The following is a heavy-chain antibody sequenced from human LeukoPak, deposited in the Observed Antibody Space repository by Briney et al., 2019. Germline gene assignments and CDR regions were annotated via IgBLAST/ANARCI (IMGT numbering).Heavy chain of an antibody. CDR2: ISYDGGYK. CDR1: GFTFSSYG. D-gene: IGHD1-26*01. Sequence: PGGSLRLSCAASGFTFSSYGMHWVRQAPGKGLEWVAIISYDGGYKYYADSVKGRLTISRDNAKNSLYLQMNSLRAEDTAVYYCARAEGGSYVSWGQGTLVTVSS. CDR3: ARAEGGSYVS. V-gene: IGHV3-30*03. J-gene: IGHJ5*02.